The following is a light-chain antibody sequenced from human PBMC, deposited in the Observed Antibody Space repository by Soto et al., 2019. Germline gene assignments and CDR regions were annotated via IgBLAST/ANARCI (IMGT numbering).Light chain of an antibody. J-gene: IGLJ1*01. CDR3: SSYTGGNPSYV. CDR2: EVT. V-gene: IGLV2-8*01. CDR1: SSDVGGYDY. Sequence: SALTQPPSASGSPGQSVTISCTGTSSDVGGYDYVSWYQQHPGKAPKLMIYEVTIRPSGVSDRFPGSKSGNTASLTVSGLQAEDEADYYCSSYTGGNPSYVFGTGTKVTVL.